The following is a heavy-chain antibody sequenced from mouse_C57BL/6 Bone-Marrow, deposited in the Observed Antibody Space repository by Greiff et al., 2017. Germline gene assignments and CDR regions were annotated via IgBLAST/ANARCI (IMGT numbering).Heavy chain of an antibody. CDR1: GYAFSSSW. Sequence: VQLQQSGPELVKPGASVKISCKASGYAFSSSWMNWVKQRPGKGLEWIGRIYPGDGDTNYNGKFKGKATLTADKSSSTAYMQLSSLTSEDSAVYFCARPSYGNYDWYFDVWGTGTTVTVSS. V-gene: IGHV1-82*01. J-gene: IGHJ1*03. CDR3: ARPSYGNYDWYFDV. D-gene: IGHD2-1*01. CDR2: IYPGDGDT.